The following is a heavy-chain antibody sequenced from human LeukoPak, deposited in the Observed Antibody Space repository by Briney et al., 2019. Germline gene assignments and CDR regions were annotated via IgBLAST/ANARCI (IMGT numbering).Heavy chain of an antibody. CDR3: AKGRTPDY. D-gene: IGHD2-15*01. J-gene: IGHJ4*02. Sequence: GRSLRLSCAASGFTFSSYSTYWVRQAPGKGLEWVSSISSSSSHMFYPDSVKGRFSISRDNANNALYLQMNSLRAEDTAVYYCAKGRTPDYWGQGTLVTVSS. CDR1: GFTFSSYS. V-gene: IGHV3-21*04. CDR2: ISSSSSHM.